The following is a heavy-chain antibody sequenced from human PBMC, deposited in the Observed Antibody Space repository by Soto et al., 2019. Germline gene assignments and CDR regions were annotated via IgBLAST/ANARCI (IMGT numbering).Heavy chain of an antibody. CDR2: VYYNGIT. J-gene: IGHJ4*02. V-gene: IGHV4-59*11. CDR1: GGSINNQY. CDR3: ARANWYYEY. D-gene: IGHD7-27*01. Sequence: SETLSLTCTVSGGSINNQYWSWIRQPPGKGLKWLGYVYYNGITNYNPSLKSRVTMSVDTSKNQVSLDLTSLTAADPATYYCARANWYYEYWSQGISVTVSS.